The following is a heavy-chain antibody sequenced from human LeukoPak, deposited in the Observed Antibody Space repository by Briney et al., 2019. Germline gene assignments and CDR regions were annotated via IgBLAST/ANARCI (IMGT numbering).Heavy chain of an antibody. CDR3: ARGQVDGYCSSTSCYTFDY. D-gene: IGHD2-2*02. CDR1: GGSFSGYY. Sequence: SETLSLTCSVYGGSFSGYYWSWIRQPPAKGLEWVGEINHSGSTNYNPSLTRRVTISVDTSKKQLSLQLSAVSAAHTAVYYWARGQVDGYCSSTSCYTFDYWGQGALVTVSS. J-gene: IGHJ4*02. V-gene: IGHV4-34*01. CDR2: INHSGST.